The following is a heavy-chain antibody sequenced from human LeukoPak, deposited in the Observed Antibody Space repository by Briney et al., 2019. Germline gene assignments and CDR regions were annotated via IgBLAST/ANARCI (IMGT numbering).Heavy chain of an antibody. CDR3: ARDQSGEWELLSGWWFDP. J-gene: IGHJ5*02. CDR1: GYTFTDYY. CDR2: INPSGGFT. Sequence: ASVKVSCKASGYTFTDYYIHWVRQAPGQGLEWMGIINPSGGFTSYAQKLQGRVTVTRDMSTSTVYMELSNLRSEDTAVYYCARDQSGEWELLSGWWFDPWGQGTLVTVSS. V-gene: IGHV1-46*01. D-gene: IGHD1-26*01.